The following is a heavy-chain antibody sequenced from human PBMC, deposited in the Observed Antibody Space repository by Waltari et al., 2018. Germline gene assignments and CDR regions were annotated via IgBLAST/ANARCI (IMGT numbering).Heavy chain of an antibody. J-gene: IGHJ6*02. CDR3: ARQSSSWYYYYYGMDV. Sequence: QVQLQQWGAGLLKPSETLSLTCAVYGGSFSGYYWSWIRQPPGKGLEWIGEINHSGSTNDTPSLKSRVTISVDTSKNQFSLKLRSVTAADTAVYYCARQSSSWYYYYYGMDVWGQGTTVTVSS. V-gene: IGHV4-34*01. CDR2: INHSGST. CDR1: GGSFSGYY. D-gene: IGHD6-13*01.